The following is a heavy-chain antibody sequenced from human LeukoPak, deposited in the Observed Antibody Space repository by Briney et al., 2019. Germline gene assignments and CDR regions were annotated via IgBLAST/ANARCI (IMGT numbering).Heavy chain of an antibody. CDR1: GGSISSSNW. J-gene: IGHJ4*02. D-gene: IGHD4-17*01. CDR3: ARVTADYGDYYFDY. Sequence: SETLSLTCAVSGGSISSSNWWSWVRQPPGKGLEWIGEIYYSGSTYYNPSLKSRVTVSVDTSKNQFSLKLSSVTAADTAVYYCARVTADYGDYYFDYWGQGTLVTVSS. V-gene: IGHV4-4*02. CDR2: IYYSGST.